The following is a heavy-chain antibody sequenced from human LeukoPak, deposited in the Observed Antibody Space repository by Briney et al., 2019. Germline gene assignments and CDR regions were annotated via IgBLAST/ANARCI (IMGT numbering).Heavy chain of an antibody. D-gene: IGHD1-1*01. Sequence: SETLSLTCTVSGGSISSYYWSWIRQPPGKGLEWIGYIYYSGSTNYNPSLKSRVTISVDTSKNQFSLKLSSVTAADTAVYYCARRATTGAPCYFDYWGQGTLVTVSS. CDR3: ARRATTGAPCYFDY. CDR2: IYYSGST. CDR1: GGSISSYY. J-gene: IGHJ4*02. V-gene: IGHV4-59*08.